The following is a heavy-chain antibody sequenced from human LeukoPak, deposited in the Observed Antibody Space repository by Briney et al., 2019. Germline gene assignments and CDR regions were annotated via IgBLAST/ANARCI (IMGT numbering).Heavy chain of an antibody. J-gene: IGHJ5*02. CDR1: GYTFTSYY. CDR2: INPSGGST. V-gene: IGHV1-46*01. D-gene: IGHD3-9*01. CDR3: ARARYDILTGYYRGWFDP. Sequence: ASVKVSCKASGYTFTSYYMHWVRQAPGQGLEWMGIINPSGGSTSYAQKFQGRVTMTRDMSTSTAYMELSSLRSEDTAVYNCARARYDILTGYYRGWFDPWGQGTLVTVSS.